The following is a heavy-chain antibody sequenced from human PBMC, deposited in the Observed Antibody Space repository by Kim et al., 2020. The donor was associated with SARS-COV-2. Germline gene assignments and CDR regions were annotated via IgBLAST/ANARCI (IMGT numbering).Heavy chain of an antibody. CDR1: GGTFSSYA. Sequence: SVKVSCKASGGTFSSYAISWVRQAPGQGLEWMGGIIPIFGTANYAQKFQGRVTITADESTSTAYMELSSLRSEDTAVYYCAKCRVYYYDSSGMMWFDPWGQGTLVTVSS. D-gene: IGHD3-22*01. J-gene: IGHJ5*02. CDR3: AKCRVYYYDSSGMMWFDP. CDR2: IIPIFGTA. V-gene: IGHV1-69*13.